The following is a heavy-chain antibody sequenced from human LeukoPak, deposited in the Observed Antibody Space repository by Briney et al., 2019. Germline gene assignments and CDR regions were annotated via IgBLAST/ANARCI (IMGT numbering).Heavy chain of an antibody. CDR1: GGSINTYY. CDR3: ARSPYYDSGAWGRYFDF. Sequence: PSETLSLTCTVSGGSINTYYWHWIRQPPGKGLEWIAYIYYTGNTNHNPSLKSRVTASVDTSKNQFSLTLSSVTAADTAVYYCARSPYYDSGAWGRYFDFWGRGTLVTVS. V-gene: IGHV4-59*01. D-gene: IGHD3-22*01. J-gene: IGHJ4*02. CDR2: IYYTGNT.